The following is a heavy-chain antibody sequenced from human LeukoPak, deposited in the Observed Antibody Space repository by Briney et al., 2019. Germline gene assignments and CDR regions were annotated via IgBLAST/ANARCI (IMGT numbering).Heavy chain of an antibody. CDR1: GFTFSSYE. V-gene: IGHV3-30*02. CDR3: AKDAVGWFGEKEPPYYFDY. CDR2: IRYDGSNK. Sequence: GGSLRLSCAASGFTFSSYEMNWVRQAPGKGLEWVAFIRYDGSNKYYADSVKGRFTISRDNSKNTLYLQMNSLRAEDTAVYYCAKDAVGWFGEKEPPYYFDYWGQGTLVTVSS. D-gene: IGHD3-10*01. J-gene: IGHJ4*02.